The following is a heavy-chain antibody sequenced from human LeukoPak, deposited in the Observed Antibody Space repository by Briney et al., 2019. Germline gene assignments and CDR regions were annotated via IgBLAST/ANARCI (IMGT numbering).Heavy chain of an antibody. V-gene: IGHV4-39*01. D-gene: IGHD3-16*01. CDR3: ARRVSGGPFDS. CDR1: GGSISSSSYY. CDR2: IYYSGST. Sequence: PSETLSLTCTVSGGSISSSSYYWGWIRQPPGKGLEWIGSIYYSGSTYYSPSLKSRVTISVDTSKNQFSLRLSSVTAADMAVYYCARRVSGGPFDSWGQGTLVTVSS. J-gene: IGHJ4*02.